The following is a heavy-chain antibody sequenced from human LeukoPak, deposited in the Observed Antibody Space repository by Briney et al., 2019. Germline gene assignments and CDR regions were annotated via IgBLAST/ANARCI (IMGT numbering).Heavy chain of an antibody. CDR3: ARLHDSSGYYAQKYYYYYYMDV. J-gene: IGHJ6*03. V-gene: IGHV3-21*01. CDR1: GFTFSSYS. Sequence: GGSLRLSCAASGFTFSSYSMNWVRRAPGKGLEWVSSISSSSSYIYYADSVKGRFTISRDNAKNSLYLQMNSLRAEDTAVYYCARLHDSSGYYAQKYYYYYYMDVWGKGTTVTVSS. CDR2: ISSSSSYI. D-gene: IGHD3-22*01.